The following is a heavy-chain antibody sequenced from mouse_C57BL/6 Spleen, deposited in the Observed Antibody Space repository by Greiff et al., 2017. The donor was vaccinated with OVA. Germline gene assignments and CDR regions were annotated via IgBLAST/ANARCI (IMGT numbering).Heavy chain of an antibody. CDR2: INPSTGGT. CDR3: ANEDY. Sequence: VQLQQSGPELVKPGASVKISCKASGYSFTGYYMNWVKQSPEKSLEWIGEINPSTGGTTYNQKFKAKATLTVDKSSSTAYMQLKSLTSEDSAVYYCANEDYWGQGTSVTVSS. CDR1: GYSFTGYY. V-gene: IGHV1-42*01. J-gene: IGHJ4*01.